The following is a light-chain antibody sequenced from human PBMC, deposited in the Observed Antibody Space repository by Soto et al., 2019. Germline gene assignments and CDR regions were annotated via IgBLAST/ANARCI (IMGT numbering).Light chain of an antibody. V-gene: IGLV2-8*01. CDR1: SSDVGDYNY. CDR2: EVS. Sequence: QSVLTQPPSASGSPGQSVTISCTGTSSDVGDYNYVSWYQQHPGKAPKFMIYEVSKRPSGAPDRFSGSKSGNTASLTVSGLQAEDEADYYCSSYAGSNNVVFGGGTKLTVL. J-gene: IGLJ2*01. CDR3: SSYAGSNNVV.